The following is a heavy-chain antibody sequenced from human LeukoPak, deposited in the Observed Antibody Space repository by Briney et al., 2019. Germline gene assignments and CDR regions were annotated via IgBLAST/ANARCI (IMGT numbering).Heavy chain of an antibody. Sequence: ASVKVSCKASGGTFSSYAIRWVRQAPGQGLEWMGGIIPIFGTANYAQKFQGRVTITADESTSTAYMELSSLRSEDTAVYYCARGTDPSPNIVVVVAAISYYYGMDVWGQGTTVTVSS. CDR2: IIPIFGTA. CDR1: GGTFSSYA. CDR3: ARGTDPSPNIVVVVAAISYYYGMDV. J-gene: IGHJ6*02. V-gene: IGHV1-69*13. D-gene: IGHD2-15*01.